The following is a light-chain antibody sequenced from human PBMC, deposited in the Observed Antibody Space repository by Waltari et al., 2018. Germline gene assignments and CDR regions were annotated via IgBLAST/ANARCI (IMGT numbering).Light chain of an antibody. CDR2: GAS. CDR1: QSVGRS. CDR3: PHYVALPAT. J-gene: IGKJ1*01. Sequence: EIVLTQSPDTLSLSPGERATISCRASQSVGRSLAWYQQKPGQAPGLLSFGASNRATGIPNRFSGSGSGPDFSLTISRRAPEDFAVYYFPHYVALPATFGQGTKVEIK. V-gene: IGKV3-20*01.